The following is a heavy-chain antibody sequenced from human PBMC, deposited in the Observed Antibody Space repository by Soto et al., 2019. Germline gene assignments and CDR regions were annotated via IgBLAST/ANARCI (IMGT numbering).Heavy chain of an antibody. V-gene: IGHV3-30*18. J-gene: IGHJ3*02. CDR1: GFTFSSYG. CDR3: AKGGDDYGDYGDAFDI. Sequence: GGSLRLSCAASGFTFSSYGMHWVRQAPGKGLEWVAVISYDGSNKYYADSVKGRFTISRDNSKNTLYLQMNSLRAEDTAVYYCAKGGDDYGDYGDAFDIWGQGTMVTVSS. CDR2: ISYDGSNK. D-gene: IGHD4-17*01.